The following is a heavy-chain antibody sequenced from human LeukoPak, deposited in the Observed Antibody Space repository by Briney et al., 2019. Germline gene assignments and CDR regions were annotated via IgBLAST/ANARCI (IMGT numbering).Heavy chain of an antibody. Sequence: GGSLRLSCAASGFTFSSYAMSWVRQAPGKGLEWVSAISGSGGSTYYADSVKGRFTISRDNSKNTLYLQMNSLRAEDTAVYYCAKDEYSSGWDSNHDAFDIWGQGIMVTVSS. V-gene: IGHV3-23*01. J-gene: IGHJ3*02. D-gene: IGHD6-19*01. CDR1: GFTFSSYA. CDR2: ISGSGGST. CDR3: AKDEYSSGWDSNHDAFDI.